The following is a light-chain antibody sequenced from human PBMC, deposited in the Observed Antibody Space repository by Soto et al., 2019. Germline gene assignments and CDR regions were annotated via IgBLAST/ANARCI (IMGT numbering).Light chain of an antibody. V-gene: IGKV3-20*01. CDR3: QQYGSSPRT. CDR1: QSVSSSY. Sequence: EIVWTHSPGTLSLSTGERATLSCMASQSVSSSYLAWYQQKTGQAPRLLIYGASSRATGIPDRFSGSGYGTDFNLTISRLETEDFAVYYCQQYGSSPRTFGQGTKVDIK. J-gene: IGKJ1*01. CDR2: GAS.